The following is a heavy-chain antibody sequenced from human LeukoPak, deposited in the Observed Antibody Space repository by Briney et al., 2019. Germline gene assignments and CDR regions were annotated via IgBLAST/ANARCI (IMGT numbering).Heavy chain of an antibody. Sequence: SETLSLTCTLSGVSISSGSYYWSWIRQPAGKGLEWIGRIYTSGSTNYNPSLKRRVTISVDTSKNQFSLKLSSVTAADTAVYYCARRAIVGAENAFDIWGQGTMVTVSS. V-gene: IGHV4-61*02. D-gene: IGHD1-26*01. CDR2: IYTSGST. CDR3: ARRAIVGAENAFDI. CDR1: GVSISSGSYY. J-gene: IGHJ3*02.